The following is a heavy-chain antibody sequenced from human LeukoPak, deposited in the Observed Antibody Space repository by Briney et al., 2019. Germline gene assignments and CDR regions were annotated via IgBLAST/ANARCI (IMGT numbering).Heavy chain of an antibody. V-gene: IGHV4-59*01. J-gene: IGHJ4*02. D-gene: IGHD4-17*01. CDR3: AGYGPPFDY. CDR2: IYYSGST. CDR1: GGSISSYY. Sequence: SETLSPTCTVSGGSISSYYWSWIRQPPGKGLEWIGYIYYSGSTNYNPSLKSRVTISVDTSKNQFSLKLSSVTAADTAVYYCAGYGPPFDYWGQGTLVTVSS.